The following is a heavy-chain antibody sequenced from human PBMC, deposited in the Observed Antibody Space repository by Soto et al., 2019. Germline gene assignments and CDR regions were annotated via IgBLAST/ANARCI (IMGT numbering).Heavy chain of an antibody. J-gene: IGHJ4*02. CDR3: ARDFPIDY. Sequence: QVQLVQSGAEVKKPGASVKVSCKASGYTFTSYAMHWVRQSPGQRLEWMGWINAGNGNTKYSQKFQGRVNITRDTTASSAYRELSSLRSEDTAVYYCARDFPIDYWGQGTLVTVSS. V-gene: IGHV1-3*01. CDR1: GYTFTSYA. CDR2: INAGNGNT.